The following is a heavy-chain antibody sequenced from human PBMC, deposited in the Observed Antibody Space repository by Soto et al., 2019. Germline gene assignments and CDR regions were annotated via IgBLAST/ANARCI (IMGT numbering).Heavy chain of an antibody. D-gene: IGHD5-12*01. V-gene: IGHV4-34*01. Sequence: PSETLSLTCAVYGGSFSGYYWSWIRQPPGKGLEWIGEINHSGSTNYNPSLKSRVTISVDTSKNQFSLKLSSVTAADTAVYYCARGRRDGYKGYWGQGTLVTVSS. CDR1: GGSFSGYY. CDR3: ARGRRDGYKGY. CDR2: INHSGST. J-gene: IGHJ4*02.